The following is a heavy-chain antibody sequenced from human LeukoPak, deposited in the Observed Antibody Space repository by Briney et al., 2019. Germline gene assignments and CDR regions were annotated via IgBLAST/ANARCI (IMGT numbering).Heavy chain of an antibody. CDR1: GFTFSSYA. Sequence: GGSLRLSCAASGFTFSSYAMSWVRQAPGKGLEWVSGTNWNGGTTGYVDSVKGRFTISRDNAKNSLYLQMNSLRAEDTALYHCARDRSYGSFDYGGQGTLVTVSS. CDR3: ARDRSYGSFDY. V-gene: IGHV3-20*01. CDR2: TNWNGGTT. D-gene: IGHD5-18*01. J-gene: IGHJ4*02.